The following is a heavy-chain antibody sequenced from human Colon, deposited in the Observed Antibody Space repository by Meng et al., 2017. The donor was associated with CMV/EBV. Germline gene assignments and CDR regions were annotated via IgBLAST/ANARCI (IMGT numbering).Heavy chain of an antibody. V-gene: IGHV1-18*01. CDR2: ISTQSGNA. Sequence: ASVKVSCEAAGYTFTHHGIAWVRQAPGQGLEWMGWISTQSGNAIYSENLQGRVTMTRDTSTATAYMEVRDLSSDDTAVYYYARVVTGLHWYFDFWGRGTLVTVSS. CDR1: GYTFTHHG. CDR3: ARVVTGLHWYFDF. J-gene: IGHJ2*01. D-gene: IGHD1-1*01.